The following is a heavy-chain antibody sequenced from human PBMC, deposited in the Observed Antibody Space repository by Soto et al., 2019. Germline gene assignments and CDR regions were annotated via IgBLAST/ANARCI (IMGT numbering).Heavy chain of an antibody. D-gene: IGHD3-22*01. CDR1: GFTFSSYA. CDR3: AKSGHYYDSSGYYFFDY. J-gene: IGHJ4*02. Sequence: GGSLRLSCAASGFTFSSYAMSWVRQAPGKGLEWVSAISGSGGSTYYADSVKGRFTISRDSSKNTLYLQMNSLRAEDTAVYYCAKSGHYYDSSGYYFFDYWGQGTLVTVSS. CDR2: ISGSGGST. V-gene: IGHV3-23*01.